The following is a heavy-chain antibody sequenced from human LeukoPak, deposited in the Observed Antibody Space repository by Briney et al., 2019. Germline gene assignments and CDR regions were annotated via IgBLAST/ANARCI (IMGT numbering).Heavy chain of an antibody. CDR1: GGSFSGYY. CDR3: ARDGGGTGRPFDF. D-gene: IGHD1-26*01. J-gene: IGHJ4*02. CDR2: INHSGST. V-gene: IGHV4-34*01. Sequence: PSETLSLTCAVYGGSFSGYYWSWIRQPPGKGLEWIGEINHSGSTNYNPSLKSRVTMSVDTSNNRLSLNLSPVTAADTAVYYCARDGGGTGRPFDFWGQGTLVTVSS.